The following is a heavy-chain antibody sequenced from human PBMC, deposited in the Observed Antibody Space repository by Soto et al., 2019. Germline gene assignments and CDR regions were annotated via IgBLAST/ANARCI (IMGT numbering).Heavy chain of an antibody. V-gene: IGHV1-18*01. CDR2: ISPKSGSI. J-gene: IGHJ6*02. D-gene: IGHD3-22*01. CDR1: GYTFTRNG. CDR3: VKDRDSNSWPSRDV. Sequence: VKVSCKTSGYTFTRNGISWVRQAPGQGLEWMGWISPKSGSIKYAQKFQGRVIMTTDTSTSTAYMELRSLRSDDTAVYYCVKDRDSNSWPSRDVWGPGTTVTVSS.